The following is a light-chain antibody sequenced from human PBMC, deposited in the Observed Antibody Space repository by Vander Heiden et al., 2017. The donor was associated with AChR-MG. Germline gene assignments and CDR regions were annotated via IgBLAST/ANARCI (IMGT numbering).Light chain of an antibody. Sequence: NFLLTQPHSVSASPGKTVTLSCTGSGGRVASNYVQWFQQRPGSAPTLLIYEDDRRPSGVPGRFSGSIDSSSNSASLTISGLQTDDEADYYCHSYDRKFAFFGGGTKLTVL. J-gene: IGLJ2*01. V-gene: IGLV6-57*02. CDR2: EDD. CDR3: HSYDRKFAF. CDR1: GGRVASNY.